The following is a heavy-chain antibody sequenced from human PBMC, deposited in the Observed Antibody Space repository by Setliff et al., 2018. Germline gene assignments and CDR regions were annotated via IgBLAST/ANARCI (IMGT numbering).Heavy chain of an antibody. J-gene: IGHJ6*03. CDR3: ARAYYYASGNSHNYYMDV. CDR2: FYHSGSM. Sequence: SETLSLTCTVSGGSISSGSNYWSWIRQPPGKGLEWIGYFYHSGSMNYSPSLKGRVTMSVDTSNNQLSLKLTSVSAADTAVYYCARAYYYASGNSHNYYMDVWGKGTAVTVSS. D-gene: IGHD3-10*01. CDR1: GGSISSGSNY. V-gene: IGHV4-61*01.